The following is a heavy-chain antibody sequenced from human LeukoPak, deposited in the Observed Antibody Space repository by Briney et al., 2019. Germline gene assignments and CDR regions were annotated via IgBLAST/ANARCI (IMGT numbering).Heavy chain of an antibody. J-gene: IGHJ5*01. Sequence: TGGSLRLSCVASGFTLSNYAMHWVRQAPGKGLEYVSALSSNGGSTYYAHSVKGRFILSRDNSKNTLYLQMVSLRPEDTAVYYCARGYYDVLTGSIDSWGQGTLVTVSS. D-gene: IGHD3-9*01. CDR3: ARGYYDVLTGSIDS. V-gene: IGHV3-64*01. CDR1: GFTLSNYA. CDR2: LSSNGGST.